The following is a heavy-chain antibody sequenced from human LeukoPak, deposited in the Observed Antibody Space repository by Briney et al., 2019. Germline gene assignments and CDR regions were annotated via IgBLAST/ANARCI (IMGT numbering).Heavy chain of an antibody. V-gene: IGHV3-30*02. CDR3: AKTPYCSGGSCYSGYFDY. CDR2: IRYDGSNK. J-gene: IGHJ4*02. Sequence: GSLRLSCAASGFTFSSYGMHWVRQAPGKGLEWVAFIRYDGSNKYYADSVKGRFTISRDNSKNTLYLQMNSLRAEDTAVYYCAKTPYCSGGSCYSGYFDYWGQGTLVTVSS. CDR1: GFTFSSYG. D-gene: IGHD2-15*01.